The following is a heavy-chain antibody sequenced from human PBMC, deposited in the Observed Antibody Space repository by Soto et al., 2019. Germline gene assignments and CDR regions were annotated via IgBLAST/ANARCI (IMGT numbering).Heavy chain of an antibody. CDR1: GFTFSSYS. CDR2: ISSSSSYI. J-gene: IGHJ4*02. Sequence: PGGTLRLSCAASGFTFSSYSMNWVRQAPGKGLEWVSSISSSSSYIYYADSVKGRFTISRDNAKNSLYLQMNSLRAEDTAVYYCARDSIAAAVSGYWGRGTLVTVSS. V-gene: IGHV3-21*01. CDR3: ARDSIAAAVSGY. D-gene: IGHD6-13*01.